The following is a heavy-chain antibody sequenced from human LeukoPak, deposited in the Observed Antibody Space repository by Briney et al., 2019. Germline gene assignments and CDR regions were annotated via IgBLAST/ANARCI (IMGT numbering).Heavy chain of an antibody. CDR1: GGSISSSSYY. J-gene: IGHJ5*02. CDR3: ARRVRFTAAAPTRVIVWFDP. Sequence: PSETLSLTCTVSGGSISSSSYYWGWIRQPPGKGLEWIGSIYYSGSTYYNPSLKSRVTISVDTSKNQFSLKLSSVTAADTAVYYCARRVRFTAAAPTRVIVWFDPWGQGTLVTVSS. V-gene: IGHV4-39*01. CDR2: IYYSGST. D-gene: IGHD3-22*01.